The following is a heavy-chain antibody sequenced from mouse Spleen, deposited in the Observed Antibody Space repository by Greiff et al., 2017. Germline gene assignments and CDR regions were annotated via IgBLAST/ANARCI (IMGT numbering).Heavy chain of an antibody. Sequence: DVKLVESEGGLVQPGSSMKLSCTASGFTFSDYYMAWVRQVPEKGLEWVANINYDGSSTYYLDSLKSRFIISRDNAKNILYLQMSSLKSEDTATYYCARGGLEGWFAYWGQGTLVTVSA. CDR3: ARGGLEGWFAY. CDR2: INYDGSST. CDR1: GFTFSDYY. V-gene: IGHV5-16*01. J-gene: IGHJ3*01.